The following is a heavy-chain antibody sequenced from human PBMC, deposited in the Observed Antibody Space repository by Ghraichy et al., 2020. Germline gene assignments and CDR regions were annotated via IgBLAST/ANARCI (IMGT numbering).Heavy chain of an antibody. J-gene: IGHJ3*02. Sequence: ASVKVSCKASGYTFTSYYMHWVRQAPGQGLEWMGIINPNGGSTSYAQKFQGRVTMTRDTSTSTVYMELSSLRSEDTAVYYCARSIVGDAFDIWGQGTMVTVSS. CDR3: ARSIVGDAFDI. D-gene: IGHD1-26*01. CDR2: INPNGGST. CDR1: GYTFTSYY. V-gene: IGHV1-46*01.